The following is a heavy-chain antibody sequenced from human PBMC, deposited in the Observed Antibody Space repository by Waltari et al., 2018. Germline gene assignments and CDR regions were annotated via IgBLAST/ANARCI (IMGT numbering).Heavy chain of an antibody. CDR1: GFTFSSYA. CDR2: ISGSGGST. CDR3: AKNPSHGIVVVVAEGEDDAFDI. D-gene: IGHD2-15*01. V-gene: IGHV3-23*01. Sequence: EVQLLESGGGLVQPGGSLRLSCAASGFTFSSYAMSWVRQAPGKGLEWVSAISGSGGSTYYADSVKGRFTISRDNSKNTLYLQMNSLRAEDTAVYYCAKNPSHGIVVVVAEGEDDAFDIWGQGTMVTVSS. J-gene: IGHJ3*02.